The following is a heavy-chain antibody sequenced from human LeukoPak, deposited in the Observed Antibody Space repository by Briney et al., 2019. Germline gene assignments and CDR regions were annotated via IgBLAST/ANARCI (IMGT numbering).Heavy chain of an antibody. CDR2: ITTSSSYI. D-gene: IGHD3-10*01. Sequence: GGSLRLSCAASGFSFSSYSMNWVRQAPGKGLEWVSSITTSSSYIYYADSVKGRFTISRDNAKNSLYLQMNSLRAEDTAVYYCAREAFQFGEYYFDYWGQGTLVAVSS. V-gene: IGHV3-21*01. CDR1: GFSFSSYS. J-gene: IGHJ4*02. CDR3: AREAFQFGEYYFDY.